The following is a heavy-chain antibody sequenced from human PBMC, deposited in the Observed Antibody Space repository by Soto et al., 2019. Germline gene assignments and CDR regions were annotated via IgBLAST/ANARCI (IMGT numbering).Heavy chain of an antibody. CDR2: VFYNGTT. Sequence: PSEPLSLTCTVSGGSINTNNYYWGWVRQPPGKGLEWIGSVFYNGTTYYSPSLKSRVTISLATARTQFSLKLDSVTAADTAVYYGARLVVVSPGANAWGQGNLVTV. V-gene: IGHV4-39*01. CDR1: GGSINTNNYY. CDR3: ARLVVVSPGANA. D-gene: IGHD2-15*01. J-gene: IGHJ5*02.